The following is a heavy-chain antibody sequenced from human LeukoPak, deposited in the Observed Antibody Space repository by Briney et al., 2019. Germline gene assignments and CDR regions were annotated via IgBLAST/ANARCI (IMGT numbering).Heavy chain of an antibody. CDR3: ARDISRYYYDSSGWFDY. J-gene: IGHJ4*02. Sequence: SETLSLTCTVSGGSISSGSYYWSWIRQPAGKGLEWIGRIYTSGSTNYNPSLKSRVTISVDTSKNQFSLKLRSVTAADTAVYYCARDISRYYYDSSGWFDYWGQGTLVTVSS. V-gene: IGHV4-61*02. CDR1: GGSISSGSYY. CDR2: IYTSGST. D-gene: IGHD3-22*01.